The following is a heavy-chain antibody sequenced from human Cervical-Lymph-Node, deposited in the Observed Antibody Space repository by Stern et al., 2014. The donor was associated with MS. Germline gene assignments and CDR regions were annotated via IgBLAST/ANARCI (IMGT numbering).Heavy chain of an antibody. V-gene: IGHV3-74*01. CDR3: ATDLEWLLFEN. Sequence: EVQLVESGGGLVQPGGSLRLSCEASGFTFRNYLMHWVRQAPGKGLEWVARIRVDSSNTRYADSVKGRFTISRDDAKDTLYLQMDSLRDEDTALYYCATDLEWLLFENWGQGTLVVVSS. D-gene: IGHD3-3*01. J-gene: IGHJ4*02. CDR1: GFTFRNYL. CDR2: IRVDSSNT.